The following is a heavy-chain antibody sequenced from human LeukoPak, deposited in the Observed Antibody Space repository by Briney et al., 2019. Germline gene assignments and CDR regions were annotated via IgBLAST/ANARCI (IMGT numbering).Heavy chain of an antibody. D-gene: IGHD6-19*01. J-gene: IGHJ2*01. V-gene: IGHV3-21*04. CDR2: LSSSSSNM. Sequence: GGSLRLSCAASGFTFSSYSMNWVRQAPGKGLEWVSSLSSSSSNMYYADSVKGRFTISRDNSKNTLYLQMNSLRAEDTAVYYCAKDSYSSGWYPKWYFDLWGRGTLVTVSS. CDR3: AKDSYSSGWYPKWYFDL. CDR1: GFTFSSYS.